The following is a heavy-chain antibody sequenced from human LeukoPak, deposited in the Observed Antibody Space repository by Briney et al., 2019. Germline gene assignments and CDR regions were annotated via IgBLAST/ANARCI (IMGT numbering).Heavy chain of an antibody. J-gene: IGHJ5*02. Sequence: SETLSLTCTVSGGSISSSSYYWGWIRQPPGTGLEWIGSIYYSGSTYYNPSLKSRVTISVDTSKNQFSLKLSSVTAAATAVYYCARTIKDSSSSKRVGWFDPWGQGTLVTVSS. CDR2: IYYSGST. CDR1: GGSISSSSYY. D-gene: IGHD6-6*01. V-gene: IGHV4-39*01. CDR3: ARTIKDSSSSKRVGWFDP.